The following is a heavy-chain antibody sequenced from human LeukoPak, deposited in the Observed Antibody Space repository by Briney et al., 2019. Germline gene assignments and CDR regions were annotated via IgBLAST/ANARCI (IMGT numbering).Heavy chain of an antibody. CDR1: GFTFSSYA. CDR3: ASAITQGVYYDFWSGYSPFDY. D-gene: IGHD3-3*01. V-gene: IGHV3-23*01. J-gene: IGHJ4*02. CDR2: ISGSGGST. Sequence: GGSLRLSCAASGFTFSSYAMSWVRQAPGKGLEWVSAISGSGGSTYYADSVKGRFTISRDNAKNSLYLQMNSLRAEDTAVYYCASAITQGVYYDFWSGYSPFDYWGQGTLVTVSS.